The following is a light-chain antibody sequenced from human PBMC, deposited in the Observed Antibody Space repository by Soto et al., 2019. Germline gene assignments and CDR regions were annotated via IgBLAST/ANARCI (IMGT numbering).Light chain of an antibody. J-gene: IGKJ3*01. V-gene: IGKV1-8*01. CDR1: QGISSY. CDR2: AAS. CDR3: QQYYSYPFT. Sequence: AIRMTQSPSSLSASTGDRVTITCRASQGISSYLAWYQQKPGKDPKLLIYAASTLQSGVPSRFSGSGSGTDCTLTISCLQSEDFATYYCQQYYSYPFTFGPGTKVDIK.